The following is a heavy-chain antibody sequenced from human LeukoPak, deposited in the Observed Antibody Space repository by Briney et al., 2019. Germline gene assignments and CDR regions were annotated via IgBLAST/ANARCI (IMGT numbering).Heavy chain of an antibody. CDR1: GGTFSSYA. D-gene: IGHD1-26*01. Sequence: ASVKVSCKASGGTFSSYAISWVRQAPGQGLEWMGGIIPIFGTANYAQKFQGRVTITADKSTSTAYMELSSLRSEDTAVYYCARDRERSARLIVGAMNYWGQGTLVTVSS. CDR3: ARDRERSARLIVGAMNY. CDR2: IIPIFGTA. V-gene: IGHV1-69*06. J-gene: IGHJ4*02.